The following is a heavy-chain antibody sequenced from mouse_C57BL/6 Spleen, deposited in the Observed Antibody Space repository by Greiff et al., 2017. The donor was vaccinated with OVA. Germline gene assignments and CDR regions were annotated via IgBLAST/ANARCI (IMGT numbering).Heavy chain of an antibody. CDR1: GYTFTSYT. V-gene: IGHV1-4*01. D-gene: IGHD2-5*01. CDR2: INPSSGYT. J-gene: IGHJ3*01. Sequence: QVQLQQSGAELARPGASVKMSCKASGYTFTSYTMHWVKQRPGQGLEWIGYINPSSGYTNYNQKFKDKATLTADKSSSTAYLQLSSLTSEDSAVYYCAPYSNYDGWFAYRGKGTLVTVAA. CDR3: APYSNYDGWFAY.